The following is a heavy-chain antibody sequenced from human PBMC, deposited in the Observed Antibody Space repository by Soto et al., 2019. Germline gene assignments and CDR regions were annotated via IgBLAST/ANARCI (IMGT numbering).Heavy chain of an antibody. J-gene: IGHJ4*02. CDR3: AKDKELVG. V-gene: IGHV3-30*18. CDR2: ISYDGSNK. D-gene: IGHD1-26*01. CDR1: GFTFSSYG. Sequence: HPGGSLRLSCAASGFTFSSYGMHWVRQAPGKGLEWVAVISYDGSNKYYADSVKGRFTISRDNSKNTVYLQMSSLRAEDTAVYYCAKDKELVGWGQGTLVTVSS.